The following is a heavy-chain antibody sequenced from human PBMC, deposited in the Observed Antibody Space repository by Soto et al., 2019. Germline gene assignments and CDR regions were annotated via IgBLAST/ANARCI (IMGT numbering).Heavy chain of an antibody. J-gene: IGHJ4*02. CDR2: ISANGTFR. CDR1: GFTFNNYS. D-gene: IGHD5-12*01. Sequence: EVQLVESGGGLVKPGGSLRLSCAVSGFTFNNYSVNWVRQAPGKGLEWVSSISANGTFRYYADSVRGRFTDSRDNAKSSLYLQMNNLRAEDTAVYFCARYPGTIMPTIVGSYYFDYWGLGTLVTVSS. CDR3: ARYPGTIMPTIVGSYYFDY. V-gene: IGHV3-21*01.